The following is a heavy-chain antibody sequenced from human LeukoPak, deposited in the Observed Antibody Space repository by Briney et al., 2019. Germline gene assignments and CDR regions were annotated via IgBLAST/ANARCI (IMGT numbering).Heavy chain of an antibody. CDR2: INSDGSSI. Sequence: GGSLRLSCAASGSTFSSHWMHWVRHAPGKGLVWVSRINSDGSSISYADSVKGRFTISRDNSKNTLYLQMSSLRAEDTAVYYCARDGLAFDIWGQGTMVTVSS. CDR1: GSTFSSHW. J-gene: IGHJ3*02. CDR3: ARDGLAFDI. V-gene: IGHV3-74*01.